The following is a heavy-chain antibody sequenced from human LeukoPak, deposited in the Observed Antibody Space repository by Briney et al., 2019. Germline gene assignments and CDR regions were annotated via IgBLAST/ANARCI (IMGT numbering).Heavy chain of an antibody. CDR1: GSSINSNGYY. CDR3: ARGQSGYSGYDYWYFDF. Sequence: SQTLSHTCSVSGSSINSNGYYWTWIRQPPGKGLEWIGYVIYSGSTYYTPSLKSRAVISADRSKNQFSLKLTSVTAADTALYYCARGQSGYSGYDYWYFDFWGRGTLATVSS. D-gene: IGHD5-12*01. J-gene: IGHJ2*01. V-gene: IGHV4-31*03. CDR2: VIYSGST.